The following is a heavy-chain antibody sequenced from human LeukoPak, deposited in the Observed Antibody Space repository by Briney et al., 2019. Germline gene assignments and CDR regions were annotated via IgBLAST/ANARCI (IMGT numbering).Heavy chain of an antibody. CDR2: ISSSSSYI. CDR1: GFTFSSYS. D-gene: IGHD2-2*01. J-gene: IGHJ4*02. CDR3: ARGRRYCSSTSCYSSLDY. Sequence: PGGSLRLSCAASGFTFSSYSMNWVRQAPGKGLEWVLAISSSSSYIYYADSVKGRFTISRDNAKNSLYLQMNSLRAEDTAVDYCARGRRYCSSTSCYSSLDYWGQGTLVTVSS. V-gene: IGHV3-21*01.